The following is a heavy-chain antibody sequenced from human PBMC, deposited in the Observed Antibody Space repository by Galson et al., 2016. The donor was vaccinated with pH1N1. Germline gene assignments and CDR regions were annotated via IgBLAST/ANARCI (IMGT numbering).Heavy chain of an antibody. Sequence: TLSLTCPVSGGSISSSYWSWIRQPPGKGLEWIAYISYSGSTNYNPSLTSRVTISVDTSKNQFSLKLSSVTAADTAVYYCARGDYYHASGTDEDFGFDPWGQGTLVTVSS. CDR2: ISYSGST. V-gene: IGHV4-59*01. J-gene: IGHJ5*02. D-gene: IGHD3-10*01. CDR3: ARGDYYHASGTDEDFGFDP. CDR1: GGSISSSY.